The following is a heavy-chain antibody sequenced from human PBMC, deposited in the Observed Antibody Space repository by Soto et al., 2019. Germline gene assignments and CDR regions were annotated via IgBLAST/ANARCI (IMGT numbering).Heavy chain of an antibody. Sequence: QVQLVESGGGVVQPGRSLRLSCAASGFTFSSYGMHWVRQAPGKGLEGVAVISYDGSNKYYADSVKGRFTISRDNSKNTLYLQMNSLRAEDTAVYYCAKDSSTSFDYWGQGTLVTVSS. CDR3: AKDSSTSFDY. J-gene: IGHJ4*02. CDR1: GFTFSSYG. V-gene: IGHV3-30*18. CDR2: ISYDGSNK. D-gene: IGHD2-2*01.